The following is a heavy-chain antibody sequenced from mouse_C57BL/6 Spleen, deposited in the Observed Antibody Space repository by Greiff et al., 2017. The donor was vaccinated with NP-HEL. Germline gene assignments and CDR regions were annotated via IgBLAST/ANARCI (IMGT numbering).Heavy chain of an antibody. V-gene: IGHV1-26*01. Sequence: VQLQQSGPELVKPGASVKISCKASGYTFTDYYMNWVKQSHGKSLEWIGDINPNNGGTSYNQKFKGKATLTVDKSSSTAYMELRSLTSEDSAVYFCARQGIFQVMDYWGQGTSVTVSS. CDR3: ARQGIFQVMDY. J-gene: IGHJ4*01. CDR2: INPNNGGT. CDR1: GYTFTDYY.